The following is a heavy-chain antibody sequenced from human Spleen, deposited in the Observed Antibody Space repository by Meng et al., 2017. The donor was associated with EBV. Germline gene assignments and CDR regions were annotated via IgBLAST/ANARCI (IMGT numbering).Heavy chain of an antibody. V-gene: IGHV1-46*01. J-gene: IGHJ5*02. CDR3: ARDPCIISCYNWLDP. D-gene: IGHD2-2*01. CDR2: INPSVGST. Sequence: QVARGQCGAEAKKPGASVTISCKASGYTFTNYNVHWVRQAPGQGLEWMGIINPSVGSTSYAQRFQGRVTMTRDTSTSTVSMELSSLRSEDTAVYYCARDPCIISCYNWLDPWGQGTLVTVSS. CDR1: GYTFTNYN.